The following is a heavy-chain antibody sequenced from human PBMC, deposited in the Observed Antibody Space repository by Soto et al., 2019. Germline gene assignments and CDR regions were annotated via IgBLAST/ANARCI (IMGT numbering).Heavy chain of an antibody. CDR1: GGSIIGSGFH. CDR2: IYYSGTA. J-gene: IGHJ5*02. D-gene: IGHD4-17*01. V-gene: IGHV4-39*01. CDR3: ATRSGDYVGWFDP. Sequence: QLQLRESGPELVKPSETLSLTCTVSGGSIIGSGFHWAWIRQPPGKGLEWIGSIYYSGTANYSPSLKSRLAIDVDTSKNQFSLRLSSVTAADTAVYYCATRSGDYVGWFDPWGQGTRVTVSS.